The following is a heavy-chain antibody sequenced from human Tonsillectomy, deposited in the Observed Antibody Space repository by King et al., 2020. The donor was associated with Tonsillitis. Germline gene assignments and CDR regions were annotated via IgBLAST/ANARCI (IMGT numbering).Heavy chain of an antibody. CDR3: ARDLRGHSRLPGHDAFDI. J-gene: IGHJ3*02. D-gene: IGHD5-12*01. CDR2: IIPIFGTV. Sequence: QLVQSGAEVKKPGSSVKVSCKASGGTFSSYAINWVRQAPGQGLEWMGGIIPIFGTVNYAQKFQGRVTIAADESTSTGYMELSSLRSEDTAVYYCARDLRGHSRLPGHDAFDIWGQGTMVTVSS. V-gene: IGHV1-69*01. CDR1: GGTFSSYA.